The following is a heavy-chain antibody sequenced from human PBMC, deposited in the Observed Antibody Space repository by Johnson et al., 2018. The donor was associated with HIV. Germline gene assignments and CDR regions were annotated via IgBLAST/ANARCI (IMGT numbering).Heavy chain of an antibody. J-gene: IGHJ3*02. V-gene: IGHV3-30*02. D-gene: IGHD3-22*01. Sequence: VQLVESGGGVVQPGGSLRLSCAASGFTFSDYGMHWVRQVPGKGLEWVAFIRFDGSDKHVADSVKGRFTISRDNAKNSLYLQMNSLRAEDTALYYCARYSYYYDNSGAFDIWGQGTMVTVSS. CDR2: IRFDGSDK. CDR3: ARYSYYYDNSGAFDI. CDR1: GFTFSDYG.